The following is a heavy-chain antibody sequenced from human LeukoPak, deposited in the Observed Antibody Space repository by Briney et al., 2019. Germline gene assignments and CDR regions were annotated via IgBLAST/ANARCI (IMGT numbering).Heavy chain of an antibody. J-gene: IGHJ4*02. D-gene: IGHD6-19*01. V-gene: IGHV3-43*01. Sequence: GGSLRLSCAASGFTFDDYTMHWVRQAPGKGLEWVSLISWDGGSTYYADPVKGRFTISRDNSKNSLYLQMNSLRTEDTALYYCAKDIAGELLMAGFDYWGQGTLVTVSS. CDR3: AKDIAGELLMAGFDY. CDR1: GFTFDDYT. CDR2: ISWDGGST.